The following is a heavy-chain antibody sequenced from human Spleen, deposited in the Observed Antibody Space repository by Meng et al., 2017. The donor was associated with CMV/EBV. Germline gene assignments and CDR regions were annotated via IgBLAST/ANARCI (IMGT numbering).Heavy chain of an antibody. V-gene: IGHV3-49*04. Sequence: GESLKISCTASGFTFGDYAMSWVRQAPGKGLEWVSFIRSKTHGGTTDYAASVRGRFTMSRDDSKSVVYLQMNSLKSEDTAVYYCSRDAARGSPGPFDYWGQGTLVTVSS. CDR1: GFTFGDYA. CDR2: IRSKTHGGTT. CDR3: SRDAARGSPGPFDY. D-gene: IGHD3-10*01. J-gene: IGHJ4*02.